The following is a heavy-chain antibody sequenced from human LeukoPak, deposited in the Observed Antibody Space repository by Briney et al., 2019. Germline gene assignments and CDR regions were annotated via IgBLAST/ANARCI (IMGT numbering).Heavy chain of an antibody. D-gene: IGHD5-18*01. CDR1: GYTFTGYY. CDR3: ARAERASATWIQPWWGGFDY. CDR2: INPNSGGT. V-gene: IGHV1-2*02. Sequence: ASVKVSCKASGYTFTGYYMHWVRQAPGQGLEWMGWINPNSGGTNYAQKFQGRVTMTRDTSISTAYMELSRLRSDDTAVYYCARAERASATWIQPWWGGFDYWGQGTLVTVSS. J-gene: IGHJ4*02.